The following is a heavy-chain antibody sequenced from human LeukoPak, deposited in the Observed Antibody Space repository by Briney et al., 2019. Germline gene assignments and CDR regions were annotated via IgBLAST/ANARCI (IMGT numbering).Heavy chain of an antibody. Sequence: ASVKVSCKASGYTFTGYYMHWVRQAPGQGLEWMGWINPNSGGTNYAQKFQGWVTMTRDTFISTAYMELSRLRSDDTAVYYCARGKWDNYGDQDAFDIWGQGTMVTVSS. CDR2: INPNSGGT. J-gene: IGHJ3*02. CDR3: ARGKWDNYGDQDAFDI. CDR1: GYTFTGYY. D-gene: IGHD4-17*01. V-gene: IGHV1-2*04.